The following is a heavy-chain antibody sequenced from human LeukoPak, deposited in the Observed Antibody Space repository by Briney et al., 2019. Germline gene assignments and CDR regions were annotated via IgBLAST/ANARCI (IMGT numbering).Heavy chain of an antibody. V-gene: IGHV4-59*11. CDR1: GGSISSHY. Sequence: PSETLSLTCTVSGGSISSHYWSWIRQPPGKGLEWIGYIYYSGSTNYNPSLKSRVTISVDTSKNQFSLKLSSVTAADTAVYYCARVRGDCSSTSCYFHLDYWGQGTLVTVSS. CDR2: IYYSGST. D-gene: IGHD2-2*01. CDR3: ARVRGDCSSTSCYFHLDY. J-gene: IGHJ4*02.